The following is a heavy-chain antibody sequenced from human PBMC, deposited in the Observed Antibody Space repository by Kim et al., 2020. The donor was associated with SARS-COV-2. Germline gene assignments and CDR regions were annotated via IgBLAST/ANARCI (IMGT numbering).Heavy chain of an antibody. D-gene: IGHD3-10*01. J-gene: IGHJ4*02. CDR2: ISYDGSNK. CDR1: SFIFSNYG. CDR3: AIGDFDY. V-gene: IGHV3-30*03. Sequence: GGSLRLSCAVSSFIFSNYGMHWVRQAPGKGLEWVAVISYDGSNKYYADSVKGRFTISRDNSKNTLYLQMNSLRAEDTAVYYCAIGDFDYWGQGTLDTVSS.